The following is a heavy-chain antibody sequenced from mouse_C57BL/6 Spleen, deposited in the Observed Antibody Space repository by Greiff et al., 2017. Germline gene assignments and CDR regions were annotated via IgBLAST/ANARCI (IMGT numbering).Heavy chain of an antibody. V-gene: IGHV1-61*01. CDR2: IYPSDSET. CDR3: ARGAHYYYAMDY. CDR1: GYTFTSYW. Sequence: VQLQQPGAELVRPGSSVKLSCKASGYTFTSYWMDWVKQRPGQGLEWIGNIYPSDSETHYNQKFKDKATLTVDKSSSTAYMQLSSLTSEDSAVYYCARGAHYYYAMDYWGQGTSVTVSS. D-gene: IGHD1-3*01. J-gene: IGHJ4*01.